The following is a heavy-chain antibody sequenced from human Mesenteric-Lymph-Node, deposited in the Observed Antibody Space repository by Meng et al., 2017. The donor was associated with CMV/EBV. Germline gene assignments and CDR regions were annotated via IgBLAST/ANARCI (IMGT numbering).Heavy chain of an antibody. CDR1: GFTFSSYW. D-gene: IGHD4-23*01. V-gene: IGHV3-74*01. CDR2: INSDGSST. J-gene: IGHJ4*02. CDR3: ARLGYGINSGFDY. Sequence: GESLKISCAASGFTFSSYWMHWVRQAPGKGLVWVSRINSDGSSTSYADSVKGRFTISRDNAKNTLYLQMNSLRAEDTAVYYCARLGYGINSGFDYWGQGTLVTVSS.